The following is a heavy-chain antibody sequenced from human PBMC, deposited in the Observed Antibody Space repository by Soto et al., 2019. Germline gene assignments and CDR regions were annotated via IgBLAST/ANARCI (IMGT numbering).Heavy chain of an antibody. CDR2: ISSSSSYI. V-gene: IGHV3-21*01. CDR1: GFTFSSYS. Sequence: EVQLVESGGGLVKPGGSLRLSCAASGFTFSSYSMNWVRQAPGKGLEWVSSISSSSSYIYYADSVKGRFTISRDNAKNSLYLQMNGLRAEDTAVYYCARFNFYSNYLWFDPWGQGTLVTVSS. CDR3: ARFNFYSNYLWFDP. D-gene: IGHD4-4*01. J-gene: IGHJ5*02.